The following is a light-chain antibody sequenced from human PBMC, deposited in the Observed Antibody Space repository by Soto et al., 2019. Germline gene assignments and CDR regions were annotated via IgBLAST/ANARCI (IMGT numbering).Light chain of an antibody. Sequence: EIVLTQSPGTLSLSPGERATLSCRASQTISNTFLAWYQQKPGQAPRLLIYDASNRATGIPARFSGSGSGTDFTLTISSLEPEDFAVYYCQQRSNWPQLTFGGGTKVDI. CDR2: DAS. J-gene: IGKJ4*01. CDR3: QQRSNWPQLT. V-gene: IGKV3-11*01. CDR1: QTISNTF.